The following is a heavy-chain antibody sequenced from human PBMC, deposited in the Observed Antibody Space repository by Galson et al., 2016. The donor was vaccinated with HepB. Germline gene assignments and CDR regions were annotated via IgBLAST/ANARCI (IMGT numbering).Heavy chain of an antibody. V-gene: IGHV4-31*03. CDR2: IYHSGST. D-gene: IGHD3-10*01. CDR3: ARDRSSGSGNFGY. Sequence: TLSLTCTVSGGSISSGGYYWSWIRPHPGRGLEWIGYIYHSGSTYYNPSLKSRVSISVDTSKNQFSLRLSSVTAADTAVYYCARDRSSGSGNFGYWGQGTLVTVSS. CDR1: GGSISSGGYY. J-gene: IGHJ4*02.